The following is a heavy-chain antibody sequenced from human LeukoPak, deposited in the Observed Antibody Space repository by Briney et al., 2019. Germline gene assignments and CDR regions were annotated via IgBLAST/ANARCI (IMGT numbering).Heavy chain of an antibody. V-gene: IGHV4-34*01. Sequence: SETLSLTCAVYGGSFSGYYWTWIRHPPGKRLEWIGEINLSGSTSYNPSLKSRVTISVDTSKNQFSLKLSSVTAADTAVYYCARGSIAARLAYWGQGTLVTVSS. D-gene: IGHD6-6*01. CDR2: INLSGST. J-gene: IGHJ4*02. CDR3: ARGSIAARLAY. CDR1: GGSFSGYY.